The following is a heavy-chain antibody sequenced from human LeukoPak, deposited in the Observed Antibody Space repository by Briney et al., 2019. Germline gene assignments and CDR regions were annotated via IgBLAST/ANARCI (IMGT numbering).Heavy chain of an antibody. Sequence: GGSLRLSCAASGFTFSSYNMNWVRQAPGKGLEWVSSITSSSSYIYYADSVKGRFTISRDNAKNSLYLQMNSLRAEDTAVYYCARDQYYDFWSGYSGFDYWGQGTLVTVSS. CDR3: ARDQYYDFWSGYSGFDY. D-gene: IGHD3-3*01. CDR2: ITSSSSYI. V-gene: IGHV3-21*01. J-gene: IGHJ4*02. CDR1: GFTFSSYN.